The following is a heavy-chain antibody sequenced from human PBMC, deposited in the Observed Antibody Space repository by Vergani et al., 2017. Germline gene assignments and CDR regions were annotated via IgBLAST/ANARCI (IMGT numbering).Heavy chain of an antibody. V-gene: IGHV4-31*03. CDR3: ARDGGYSYGYSIDY. CDR2: IHYSGST. D-gene: IGHD5-18*01. Sequence: QVQLQESGPGLVKPSQTLSLTCTVSGDSISSGAYYWSWIRQHPGMGLEWIGYIHYSGSTSYSPSLRGRVTISVDTSKNQFSLKLTSVTAADTAVYYCARDGGYSYGYSIDYWGQGTLVTVSS. CDR1: GDSISSGAYY. J-gene: IGHJ4*02.